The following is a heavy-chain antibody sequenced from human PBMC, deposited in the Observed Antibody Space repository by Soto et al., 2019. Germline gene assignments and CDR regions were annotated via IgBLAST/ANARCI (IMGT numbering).Heavy chain of an antibody. V-gene: IGHV3-15*07. Sequence: GGSLRLSCAASGFILSSAWMNWVRQAPGKGLEWVGRIKSKADGGTTDYAAPVKGRFTISRDDSKNTLYLQMNSLKTEDTAVYWCSTDPLRMIGGGQGTLVTVSS. J-gene: IGHJ4*02. D-gene: IGHD3-22*01. CDR1: GFILSSAW. CDR2: IKSKADGGTT. CDR3: STDPLRMIG.